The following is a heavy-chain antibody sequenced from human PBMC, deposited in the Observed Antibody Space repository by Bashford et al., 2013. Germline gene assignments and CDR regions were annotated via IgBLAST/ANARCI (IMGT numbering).Heavy chain of an antibody. J-gene: IGHJ4*02. CDR3: ARGDPGAYDSSGYYDH. V-gene: IGHV1-69*04. D-gene: IGHD3-22*01. CDR2: IIPILGIA. Sequence: PSVKVSCKASGGTFSSYAISWVRQAPGQGLEWMGRIIPILGIANYAQKFQGRVTITADKSTSTAYMELSSLRSEDTAVYYCARGDPGAYDSSGYYDHWGQGTLVTVSS. CDR1: GGTFSSYA.